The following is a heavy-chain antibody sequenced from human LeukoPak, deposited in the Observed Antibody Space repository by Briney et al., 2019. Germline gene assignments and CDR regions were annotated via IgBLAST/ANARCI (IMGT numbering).Heavy chain of an antibody. J-gene: IGHJ4*02. CDR1: GYTITRYG. CDR2: LSAYNGNT. Sequence: ASVKVSCKASGYTITRYGISWVRQAPGQGLEWMGWLSAYNGNTNYAQKLQGRVAMTTDTSTSTAYMELRSLRSDDPAVYYCARHPIAAATDYFDYWGQGTMVTVSS. CDR3: ARHPIAAATDYFDY. D-gene: IGHD6-13*01. V-gene: IGHV1-18*04.